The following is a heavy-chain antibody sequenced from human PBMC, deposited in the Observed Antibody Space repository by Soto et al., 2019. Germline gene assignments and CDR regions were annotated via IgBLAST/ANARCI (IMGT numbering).Heavy chain of an antibody. CDR3: ARRYSGYDFDF. CDR2: INHSGST. D-gene: IGHD5-12*01. J-gene: IGHJ4*02. V-gene: IGHV4-34*01. CDR1: GGSFSGYY. Sequence: QVQLQQWGAGLLKPSETLSLTCAVYGGSFSGYYWSWIRQPPGKGLEWIGEINHSGSTNYNPSLQSRVTISVDTSKNQFSLKLSSVTAADTAVYYCARRYSGYDFDFWGQGTLVTVSS.